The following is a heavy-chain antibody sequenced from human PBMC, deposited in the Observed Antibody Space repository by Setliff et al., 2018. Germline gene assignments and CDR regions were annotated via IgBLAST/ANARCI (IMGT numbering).Heavy chain of an antibody. CDR3: AASRAYTGAVEEWFLPKTFDF. CDR2: IYSSGNI. CDR1: GGSISSGTFY. V-gene: IGHV4-61*09. J-gene: IGHJ4*02. Sequence: SETLSLTCTVSGGSISSGTFYWTWLRQPAGKGLEWIGHIYSSGNINYNPSLVSRVTISIDNSKNQFSLKLGSVTAADAALYYCAASRAYTGAVEEWFLPKTFDFWGQGSPVTVSS. D-gene: IGHD3-10*01.